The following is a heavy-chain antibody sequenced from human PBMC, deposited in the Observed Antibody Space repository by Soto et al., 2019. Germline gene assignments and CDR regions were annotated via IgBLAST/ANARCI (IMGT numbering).Heavy chain of an antibody. Sequence: ASVKVSCKASGGTFSSYAISWVRQAPGQGLEWMGGIIPIFGTANYAQKFQGRVTITADESTSTAYMELSSLRSEDTAVYYCARMDYYDSSGYYGPDYWGQGTLVTVSS. CDR3: ARMDYYDSSGYYGPDY. CDR1: GGTFSSYA. CDR2: IIPIFGTA. V-gene: IGHV1-69*13. J-gene: IGHJ4*02. D-gene: IGHD3-22*01.